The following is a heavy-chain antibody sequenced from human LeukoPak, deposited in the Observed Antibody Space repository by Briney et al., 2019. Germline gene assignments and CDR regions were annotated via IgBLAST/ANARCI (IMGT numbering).Heavy chain of an antibody. CDR1: GGTFSNYS. Sequence: ASVKVSCKASGGTFSNYSFNWVRQAPGRGLEWMGGIIPISGTINYAQKFQGRVTITADESTSTVYMELSSLRSEDTAVYYCASPDITYWGQGTQVTV. CDR2: IIPISGTI. D-gene: IGHD1-14*01. J-gene: IGHJ4*02. V-gene: IGHV1-69*13. CDR3: ASPDITY.